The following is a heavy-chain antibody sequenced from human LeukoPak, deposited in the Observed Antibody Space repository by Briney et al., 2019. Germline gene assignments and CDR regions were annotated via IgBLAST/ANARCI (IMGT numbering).Heavy chain of an antibody. CDR1: GYTFTSYY. V-gene: IGHV1-69*04. CDR3: ARDSFDGPPSDY. CDR2: IIPILGIA. Sequence: ASVKVSCKASGYTFTSYYMHWVRQAPGQGLEWMGRIIPILGIANYAQKFQGRVTITADKSTSTAYMELSSLRSEDTAVYYCARDSFDGPPSDYWGQGTLVTVSS. J-gene: IGHJ4*02. D-gene: IGHD3-9*01.